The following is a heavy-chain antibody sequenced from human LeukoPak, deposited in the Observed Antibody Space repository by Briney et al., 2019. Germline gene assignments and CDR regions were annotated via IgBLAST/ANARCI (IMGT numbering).Heavy chain of an antibody. CDR1: GFTFSRYA. J-gene: IGHJ4*02. V-gene: IGHV3-23*01. D-gene: IGHD1-7*01. Sequence: GGSLRLSCAVSGFTFSRYAMSWVPQAPGKGLEWVSAISGSGGSTYYADSVKSRFTISRDNSRNTLYLEMSRLRAEDTAVYYCAKGWNSRGFEYWGQGTLVTVSS. CDR3: AKGWNSRGFEY. CDR2: ISGSGGST.